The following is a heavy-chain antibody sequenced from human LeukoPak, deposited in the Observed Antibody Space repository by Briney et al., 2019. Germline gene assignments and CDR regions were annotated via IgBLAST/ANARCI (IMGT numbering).Heavy chain of an antibody. D-gene: IGHD6-13*01. V-gene: IGHV3-33*01. Sequence: RRSLRLSCAASGFTFSSYGMHWVRQAPGKGLEWVAVICYDGSNKYYADSVKGRFTISRDNSKNTLYLQMISLRAEDTAVYYCARALIAAAGTGYWGQGTLVTVSS. CDR1: GFTFSSYG. CDR3: ARALIAAAGTGY. CDR2: ICYDGSNK. J-gene: IGHJ4*02.